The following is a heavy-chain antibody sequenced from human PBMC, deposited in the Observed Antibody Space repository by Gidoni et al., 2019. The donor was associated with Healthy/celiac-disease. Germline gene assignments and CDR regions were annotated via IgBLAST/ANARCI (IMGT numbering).Heavy chain of an antibody. Sequence: EVQLLESGGGLVQPGGSLRLSCAASGFPFSSYAMSWVRQAPGKGLEWVSAISGSGGSTYYADSVKGRFTISRDNSKNTLYLQMNSLRAEDTAVYYCAKYQTGTGSLDYWGQGTLVTVSS. V-gene: IGHV3-23*01. CDR1: GFPFSSYA. J-gene: IGHJ4*02. CDR3: AKYQTGTGSLDY. CDR2: ISGSGGST. D-gene: IGHD3-10*01.